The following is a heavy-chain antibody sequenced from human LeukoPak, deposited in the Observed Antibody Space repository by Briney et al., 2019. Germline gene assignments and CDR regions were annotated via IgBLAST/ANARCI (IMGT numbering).Heavy chain of an antibody. V-gene: IGHV3-11*01. Sequence: GGSLRLSCAASGFNFSDYYMSWIRQAPGKGLEWVSYVSSSGFSTYYAGSVKGRFTISRDNARNSLYLQMNSLAPEDTALYYCARGKRRFDYWGQGTLVSVSS. CDR1: GFNFSDYY. CDR3: ARGKRRFDY. CDR2: VSSSGFST. J-gene: IGHJ4*02.